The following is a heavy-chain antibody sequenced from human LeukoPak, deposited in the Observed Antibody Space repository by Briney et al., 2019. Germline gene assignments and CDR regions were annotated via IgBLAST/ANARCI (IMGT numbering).Heavy chain of an antibody. Sequence: GGSLRLSCAASGFNFRSYEMNWVRQAPGKGLEWLSYISGSGGTMNYADSVKGRFSISRDNAKNSLYLQMNSLRAEDTAIYYCARDNWGGQGTLVTVSS. D-gene: IGHD3-16*01. V-gene: IGHV3-48*03. CDR2: ISGSGGTM. CDR1: GFNFRSYE. J-gene: IGHJ4*02. CDR3: ARDNW.